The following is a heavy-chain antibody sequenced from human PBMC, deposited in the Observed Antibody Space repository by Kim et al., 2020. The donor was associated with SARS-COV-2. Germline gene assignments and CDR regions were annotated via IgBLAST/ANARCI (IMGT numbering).Heavy chain of an antibody. D-gene: IGHD4-17*01. CDR3: AKDREVSTWVYGDY. Sequence: EADSEKCRFTSSGDNSKNTLYLQMNRLRSETTAVYYCAKDREVSTWVYGDYWGQGTLVTVSS. J-gene: IGHJ4*02. V-gene: IGHV3-33*06.